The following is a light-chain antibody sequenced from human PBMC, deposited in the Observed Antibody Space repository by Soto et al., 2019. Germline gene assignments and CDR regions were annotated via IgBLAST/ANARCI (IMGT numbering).Light chain of an antibody. Sequence: EIVLTQSPGTLSLSPGERATLSCRASQSVSSSFLAWYQQKPDQAPRLLIYGASSRATGIPDRFSGSGSGTDFTLTISRLEPEDFAVSYCQQYGSSPTFGQGTKVEIK. CDR3: QQYGSSPT. CDR1: QSVSSSF. J-gene: IGKJ1*01. V-gene: IGKV3-20*01. CDR2: GAS.